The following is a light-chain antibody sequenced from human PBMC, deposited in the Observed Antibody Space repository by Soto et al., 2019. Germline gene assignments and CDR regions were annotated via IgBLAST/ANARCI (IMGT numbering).Light chain of an antibody. CDR2: YVS. Sequence: QSVLTQPASVSGSPGQSITISCTGNSSDVGGYNYVSWYQQHPGKAPKLLIYYVSNRPSGVSNRFSGSKSGNTASLTISGLQAEDESDYYCSSYTSSSPLFGGGTKVTVL. CDR3: SSYTSSSPL. V-gene: IGLV2-14*01. CDR1: SSDVGGYNY. J-gene: IGLJ2*01.